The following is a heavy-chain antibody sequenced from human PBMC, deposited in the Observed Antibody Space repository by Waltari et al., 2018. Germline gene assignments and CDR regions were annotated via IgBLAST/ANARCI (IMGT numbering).Heavy chain of an antibody. D-gene: IGHD7-27*01. Sequence: QMQLVQSGHEVKQPGTSVKVSCKASGFTFTSSAMQWVRQARGPLLEWIGWIVVGSGNTNYAQKFQERVTITRDMSTSTAYMELSSLRSEDTAVYYCAALTSGVPGIDYWGQGTLVTVSS. CDR1: GFTFTSSA. V-gene: IGHV1-58*02. J-gene: IGHJ4*02. CDR2: IVVGSGNT. CDR3: AALTSGVPGIDY.